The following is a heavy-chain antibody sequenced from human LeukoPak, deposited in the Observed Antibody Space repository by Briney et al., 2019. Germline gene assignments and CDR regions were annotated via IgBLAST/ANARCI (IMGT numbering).Heavy chain of an antibody. CDR2: VYYSGYT. CDR1: GDSISSGDYY. D-gene: IGHD3-10*01. V-gene: IGHV4-30-4*01. CDR3: ARLVRGADYFDP. J-gene: IGHJ5*02. Sequence: SETLSLTCTVSGDSISSGDYYWSWIRQSPGKGLEWIGFVYYSGYTFYNPSHKSRLTISVDTSKTQFSLQVTSVTAADTAVYYCARLVRGADYFDPWGQGTRVTVSS.